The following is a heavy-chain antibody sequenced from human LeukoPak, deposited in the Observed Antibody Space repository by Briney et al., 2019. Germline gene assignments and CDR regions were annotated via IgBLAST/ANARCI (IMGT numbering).Heavy chain of an antibody. D-gene: IGHD5-12*01. CDR2: IYYSGST. CDR1: GGSISSYY. J-gene: IGHJ6*03. CDR3: ARDRAGAGYSGYRAPYYYYYMDV. V-gene: IGHV4-59*12. Sequence: SETLSLTCTVSGGSISSYYWSWIRQPPGKGLEWIGYIYYSGSTNYNPSLKSRITISVDTSKNQFSLKLSSVTAADTAVYYCARDRAGAGYSGYRAPYYYYYMDVWGKGTTVTISS.